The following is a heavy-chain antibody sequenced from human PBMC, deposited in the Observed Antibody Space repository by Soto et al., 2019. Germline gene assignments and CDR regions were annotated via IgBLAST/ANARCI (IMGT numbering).Heavy chain of an antibody. CDR2: ISAGGDT. J-gene: IGHJ4*02. CDR3: ANVPIWCGGSSCYTEGFDS. Sequence: GGSLRVSCVASGFGFSDYAMSWVRQAPGKGLEWVSAISAGGDTYYADSVKGRFTVSRANSKNTLYLQMNSPRAKDTAIYYCANVPIWCGGSSCYTEGFDSWGQGTLVPVSS. CDR1: GFGFSDYA. V-gene: IGHV3-23*01. D-gene: IGHD2-21*01.